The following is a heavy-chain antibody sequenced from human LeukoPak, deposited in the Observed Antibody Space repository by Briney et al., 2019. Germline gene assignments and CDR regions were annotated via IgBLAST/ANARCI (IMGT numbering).Heavy chain of an antibody. CDR1: GFTFSSYV. CDR2: LSSDGVDK. V-gene: IGHV3-30-3*01. J-gene: IGHJ4*02. Sequence: GGSLRLSCAASGFTFSSYVMHWVRQTPGKGLEWVAILSSDGVDKRYADSVQGRFTVSRDNAKNSLYLQMNSLRAEDTAVYYCARLLRAFDYWGQGTLVTVSS. D-gene: IGHD2-15*01. CDR3: ARLLRAFDY.